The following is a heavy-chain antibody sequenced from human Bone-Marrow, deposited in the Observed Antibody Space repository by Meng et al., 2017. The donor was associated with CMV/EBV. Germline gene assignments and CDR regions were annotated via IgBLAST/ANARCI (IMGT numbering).Heavy chain of an antibody. V-gene: IGHV3-23*01. J-gene: IGHJ4*02. CDR1: EFTFNSYA. CDR2: ISGSGGST. CDR3: AKGYTRWDYFDF. Sequence: GGSLRLSCAASEFTFNSYAMSWVRQAPGKGLEWVSGISGSGGSTYYADSVKGRFSISRDNSKFELYLQMDSLRVEDTAIYYCAKGYTRWDYFDFWGQGTLVTVSS. D-gene: IGHD1-1*01.